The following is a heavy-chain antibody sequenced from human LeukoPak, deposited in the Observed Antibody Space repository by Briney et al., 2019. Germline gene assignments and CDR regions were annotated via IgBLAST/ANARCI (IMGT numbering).Heavy chain of an antibody. Sequence: GSLRLSCAVSGFTFSDHYMDWVRQAPGKGLEWIGEINHNGSTNYNPSLKSRVTISVDTSKNQFSLKLSSVTAADTAVYYCARGRYCSGGSCYFYPKYYYYYGMDVWGQGTTVTVSS. CDR1: GFTFSDHY. CDR3: ARGRYCSGGSCYFYPKYYYYYGMDV. J-gene: IGHJ6*02. V-gene: IGHV4-34*01. D-gene: IGHD2-15*01. CDR2: INHNGST.